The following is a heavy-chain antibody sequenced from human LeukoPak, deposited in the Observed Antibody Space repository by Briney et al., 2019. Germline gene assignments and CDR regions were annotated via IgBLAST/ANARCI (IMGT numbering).Heavy chain of an antibody. CDR3: ARGSSGSYLNYFDY. J-gene: IGHJ4*02. CDR2: IDPSGGST. CDR1: GYTFTNYY. V-gene: IGHV1-46*01. D-gene: IGHD1-26*01. Sequence: ASVRVSCKASGYTFTNYYMHWVRQDPGQGLEWMGIIDPSGGSTSYAQMFQGRVIITRDTSTTTVYMELSSLRSEDTAVYYCARGSSGSYLNYFDYWGQGTLVTVSS.